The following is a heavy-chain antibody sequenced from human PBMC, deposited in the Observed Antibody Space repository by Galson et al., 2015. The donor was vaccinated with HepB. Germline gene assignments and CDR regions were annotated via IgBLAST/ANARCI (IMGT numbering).Heavy chain of an antibody. J-gene: IGHJ4*02. CDR3: ARWMPDGWTYFNY. D-gene: IGHD5-24*01. V-gene: IGHV3-7*03. Sequence: SLRLSCAASGFNFSSYSMTRVRQAPGKGLEWVASIKEDGSEKNSVDSVKGRFTISRDNAKNSLYLQMDTLRGEDAAVYYCARWMPDGWTYFNYWGQGILVTVSS. CDR2: IKEDGSEK. CDR1: GFNFSSYS.